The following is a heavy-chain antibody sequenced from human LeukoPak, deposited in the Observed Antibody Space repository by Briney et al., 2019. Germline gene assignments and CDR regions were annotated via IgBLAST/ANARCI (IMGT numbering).Heavy chain of an antibody. V-gene: IGHV3-23*01. CDR3: AKDSSSWYVPWFDP. J-gene: IGHJ5*02. D-gene: IGHD6-13*01. CDR1: GFTFRSYA. CDR2: ISGSGGST. Sequence: PGGSLRLSCAASGFTFRSYAMSWVRQAPGRGLVGFSAISGSGGSTCYADSVKGRFTISRDNSKNTLYLQMNSLRAEDTAVYCCAKDSSSWYVPWFDPWGQGTLVTVSS.